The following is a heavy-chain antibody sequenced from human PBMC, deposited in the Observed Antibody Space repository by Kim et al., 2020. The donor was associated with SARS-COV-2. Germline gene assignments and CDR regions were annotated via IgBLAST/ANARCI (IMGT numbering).Heavy chain of an antibody. CDR1: GGSISSSSYY. Sequence: SETLSLTCTVSGGSISSSSYYWGWIRQPPGKGLEWIGSIYYSGSTYFNPSLKSRVTISVDTSKNQFSLKMSSVTAADTAVYYCARRAGGLGGPNQWLVGNFDYWGQGTLVTVSS. V-gene: IGHV4-39*01. J-gene: IGHJ4*02. CDR3: ARRAGGLGGPNQWLVGNFDY. D-gene: IGHD6-19*01. CDR2: IYYSGST.